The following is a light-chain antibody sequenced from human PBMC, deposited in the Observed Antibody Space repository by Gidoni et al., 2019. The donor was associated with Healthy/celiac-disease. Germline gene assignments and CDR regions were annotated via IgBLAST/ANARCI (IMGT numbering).Light chain of an antibody. CDR2: ASS. J-gene: IGKJ1*01. Sequence: IQMTQSPSSLSASVGDRVTITFRASQSISSYLNWYQQKPGKAPKLLIYASSSLQSGVPSRFSGSGSGTDFTLTISSLQPEDFATYYCQQSYSTPWTFGQGTKVEIK. CDR1: QSISSY. CDR3: QQSYSTPWT. V-gene: IGKV1-39*01.